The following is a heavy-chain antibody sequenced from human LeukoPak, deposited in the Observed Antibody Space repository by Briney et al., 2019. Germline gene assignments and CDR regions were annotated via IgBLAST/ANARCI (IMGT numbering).Heavy chain of an antibody. V-gene: IGHV3-23*01. Sequence: PGRSLRLSCAASGFTFSTYGMHWVRQAPGKGLEWVSAVRGSGSDTYYADSVKGRFTISRDNSKNTLHLQMNSLRAEDTAIYYCAKTSRVNSAYDSPFDYWGQGTLVTVSS. J-gene: IGHJ4*02. CDR3: AKTSRVNSAYDSPFDY. D-gene: IGHD5-12*01. CDR2: VRGSGSDT. CDR1: GFTFSTYG.